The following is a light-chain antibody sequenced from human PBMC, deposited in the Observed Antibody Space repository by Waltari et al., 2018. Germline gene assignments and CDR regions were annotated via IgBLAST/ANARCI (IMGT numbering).Light chain of an antibody. CDR3: QQSYTTPLT. Sequence: DLQMTQSPSSLSASVGDRVTITCRAGQSISTYLNWYQQKSGKAPHLLISTASTLQHGVPSRFSGSGSGTDFTLTISSLHPEDFATYFCQQSYTTPLTFGGGTKVEI. J-gene: IGKJ4*01. CDR2: TAS. V-gene: IGKV1-39*01. CDR1: QSISTY.